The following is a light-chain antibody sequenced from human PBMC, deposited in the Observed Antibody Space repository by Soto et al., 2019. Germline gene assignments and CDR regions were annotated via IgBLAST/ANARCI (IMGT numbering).Light chain of an antibody. Sequence: EIVLAQSPGTLSLSPGERVTLSFRASQTINNNVAWYQLKDGQVPRLVIYGASTRATDIPARFSGSGSGTEFTLTISSLQPEDFAVYYCQQYNNWPPWPFGQGTKVDIK. V-gene: IGKV3-15*01. CDR1: QTINNN. CDR2: GAS. J-gene: IGKJ1*01. CDR3: QQYNNWPPWP.